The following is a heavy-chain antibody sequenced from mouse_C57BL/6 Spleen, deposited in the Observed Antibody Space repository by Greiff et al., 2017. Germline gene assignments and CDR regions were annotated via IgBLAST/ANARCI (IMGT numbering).Heavy chain of an antibody. D-gene: IGHD2-3*01. Sequence: QVHVKQPGAELVRPGSSVKLSCKASGYTFTSYWMDWVKQRPGQGLEWIGNIYPSDSETHYNQKFKDKSSLTIDKSSSTAYMQLSSLTSEDSAVYSIARSGAGYYYYLDYWGQGTTLTVSS. CDR1: GYTFTSYW. CDR2: IYPSDSET. J-gene: IGHJ2*01. V-gene: IGHV1-61*01. CDR3: ARSGAGYYYYLDY.